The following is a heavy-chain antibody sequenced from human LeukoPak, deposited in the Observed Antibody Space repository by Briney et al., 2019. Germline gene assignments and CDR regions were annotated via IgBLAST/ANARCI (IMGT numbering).Heavy chain of an antibody. J-gene: IGHJ5*02. D-gene: IGHD6-13*01. CDR2: IYYSGSA. V-gene: IGHV4-39*01. Sequence: SSETLSLTCTVSGGSISSNSYYWGWIRQSPGKGLEWIGSIYYSGSAYYNPSLKSRVTISVDTSKNQFSLKLSSVPAADTAVYYCARRLPGYSSSWYWFDPWGQGSLVTVSS. CDR1: GGSISSNSYY. CDR3: ARRLPGYSSSWYWFDP.